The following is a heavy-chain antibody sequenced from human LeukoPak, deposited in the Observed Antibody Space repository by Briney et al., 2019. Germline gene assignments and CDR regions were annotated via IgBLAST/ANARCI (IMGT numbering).Heavy chain of an antibody. CDR1: GFTFDDHA. D-gene: IGHD3-22*01. J-gene: IGHJ4*02. CDR2: INWNGRGI. Sequence: GGSLRLSCAASGFTFDDHAMHWVRQAPGKGLEWVSGINWNGRGIAYADSVKGRFTISRDNAKSSLYLQMNSLRAEDSAVYYCARDFYDSSGYSSPIDYWGQGTLVTVST. CDR3: ARDFYDSSGYSSPIDY. V-gene: IGHV3-9*01.